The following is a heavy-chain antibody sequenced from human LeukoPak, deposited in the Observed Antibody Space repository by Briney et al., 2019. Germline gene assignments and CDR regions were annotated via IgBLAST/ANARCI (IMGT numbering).Heavy chain of an antibody. CDR1: GGSFSGYY. J-gene: IGHJ4*02. CDR2: INHSGST. D-gene: IGHD3-10*01. Sequence: SETLSLTCAVYGGSFSGYYWSWIRQPPGKGLEWIGEINHSGSTNYNPSLKSRVTISVDTSKNQFSLKLSSVTAVDTAVYYCARTMYYYGSGSYYNWGQGTLVTVSS. V-gene: IGHV4-34*01. CDR3: ARTMYYYGSGSYYN.